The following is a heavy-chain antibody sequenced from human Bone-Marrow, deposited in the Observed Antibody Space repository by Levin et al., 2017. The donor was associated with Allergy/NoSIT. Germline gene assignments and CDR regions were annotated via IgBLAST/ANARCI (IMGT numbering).Heavy chain of an antibody. Sequence: PGGSLRLSCAASGFTFSDYWMNWVRQAPGKGLEWVATIKKDGSEKQYMDSAEGRFTISRDNAKNSLYLQMNSLRAEDTAVYYCVRNMGWDRGDYWGPGTLVTVSS. CDR3: VRNMGWDRGDY. CDR1: GFTFSDYW. J-gene: IGHJ4*02. V-gene: IGHV3-7*01. D-gene: IGHD6-19*01. CDR2: IKKDGSEK.